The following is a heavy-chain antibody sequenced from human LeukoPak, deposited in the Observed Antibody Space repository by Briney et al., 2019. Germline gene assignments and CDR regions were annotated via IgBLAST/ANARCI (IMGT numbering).Heavy chain of an antibody. CDR3: ARGSTYYDSSGQVPFDY. D-gene: IGHD3-22*01. J-gene: IGHJ4*02. CDR1: GFTFSSFH. CDR2: ISRDSTTI. Sequence: GGSLRLSCAASGFTFSSFHINWVRQAPGKGLEWLSYISRDSTTIYYADSVKGRFTISRDNAKNSLYLQMNSLRAEDTAVYYCARGSTYYDSSGQVPFDYWGQGTLVTVSS. V-gene: IGHV3-48*01.